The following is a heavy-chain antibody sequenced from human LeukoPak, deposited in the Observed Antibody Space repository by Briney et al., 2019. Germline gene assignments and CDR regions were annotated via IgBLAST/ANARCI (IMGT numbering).Heavy chain of an antibody. V-gene: IGHV3-74*01. Sequence: GGSLRLSCAASEFTFNNYWMHWVRQAPGKGLVWVSRIKNDGKITTYADSVKGRFTTSRDNAKNTVYLQMNSLRAEDTAVYYCLLIILGGSSQHWGQGTLVTVSS. CDR1: EFTFNNYW. CDR3: LLIILGGSSQH. J-gene: IGHJ1*01. CDR2: IKNDGKIT. D-gene: IGHD3-3*01.